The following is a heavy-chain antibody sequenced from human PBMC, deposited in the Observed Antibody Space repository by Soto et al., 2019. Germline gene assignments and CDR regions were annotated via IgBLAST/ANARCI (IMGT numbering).Heavy chain of an antibody. D-gene: IGHD4-17*01. CDR2: ISHTGTT. J-gene: IGHJ6*02. CDR3: ARVTMVIRDSDHFGVDV. CDR1: GFPISSPYS. Sequence: TCLVSGFPISSPYSWGWIRQPPGKGLEWIGSISHTGTTSYSPSLTSRVSISVDTSKNQVSLKLTSVTAADTAVYFCARVTMVIRDSDHFGVDVWGHGTTVTVSS. V-gene: IGHV4-38-2*02.